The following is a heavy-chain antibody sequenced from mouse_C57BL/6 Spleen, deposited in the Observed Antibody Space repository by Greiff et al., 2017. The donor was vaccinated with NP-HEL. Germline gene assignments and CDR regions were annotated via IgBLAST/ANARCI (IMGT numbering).Heavy chain of an antibody. V-gene: IGHV1-22*01. CDR1: GYTFTDYN. Sequence: EVQLQQSGPELVKPGASVKMSCKASGYTFTDYNMHWVKQSHGKSLEWIGYINPNNGGTSYNQKFKGKATLTVNKSSSTAYMELRSLTSEDSAVYYCARSCYDYDGGFAYWGQGTLVTVSA. D-gene: IGHD2-4*01. CDR2: INPNNGGT. J-gene: IGHJ3*01. CDR3: ARSCYDYDGGFAY.